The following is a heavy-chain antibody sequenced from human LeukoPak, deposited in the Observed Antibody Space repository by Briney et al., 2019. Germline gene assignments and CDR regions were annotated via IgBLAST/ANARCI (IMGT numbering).Heavy chain of an antibody. J-gene: IGHJ6*02. CDR2: IWYDGSNK. CDR3: AKVSNYGDYGMDV. D-gene: IGHD4-17*01. V-gene: IGHV3-30*02. CDR1: GFTFSSYG. Sequence: GGSLRLSCAASGFTFSSYGMHWVRQAPGKGLEWVAVIWYDGSNKYYADSVKGRFTISRDNSKNTLYLQMNSLRAEDTAVYYCAKVSNYGDYGMDVWGQGTTVTVSS.